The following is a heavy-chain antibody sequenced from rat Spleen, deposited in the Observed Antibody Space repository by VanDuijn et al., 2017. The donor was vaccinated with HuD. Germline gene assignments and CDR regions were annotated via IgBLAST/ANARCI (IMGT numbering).Heavy chain of an antibody. Sequence: EVQLVETGGGLVQPGRSLKLSCVASGFTFSSYWMYWIRQAPGKGLEWVSSISYDGGTTYYRDSVKGRFTISRDNAKSSLYLQMDSLRSEDSATYFCATGNDNFLFDYWGQGVMVTVSS. V-gene: IGHV5-58*01. D-gene: IGHD1-10*01. CDR2: ISYDGGTT. CDR1: GFTFSSYW. J-gene: IGHJ2*01. CDR3: ATGNDNFLFDY.